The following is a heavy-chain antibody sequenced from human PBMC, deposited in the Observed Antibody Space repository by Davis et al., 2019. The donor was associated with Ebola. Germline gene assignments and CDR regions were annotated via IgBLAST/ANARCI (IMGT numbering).Heavy chain of an antibody. CDR1: GFTFSSYW. D-gene: IGHD2-8*02. V-gene: IGHV3-74*01. Sequence: GESLKISCAASGFTFSSYWMHWVRQAPGKGLVWVSRINSDGSSTSYADSVKGRFTISRDNSKNTLYLQMNSLRAEDTAVYYCAREFLTGWFDPWGQGTLVTVST. J-gene: IGHJ5*02. CDR3: AREFLTGWFDP. CDR2: INSDGSST.